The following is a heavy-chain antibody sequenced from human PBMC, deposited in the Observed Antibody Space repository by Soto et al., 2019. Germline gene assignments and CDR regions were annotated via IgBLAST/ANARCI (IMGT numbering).Heavy chain of an antibody. Sequence: GGSLRLSCAASGFTFSSYAMSWVRQAPGKGLEWVSAISGSGGSTYYADSVKGRFTISRDNSKNTLYLQMNSLRAEDTAVYYCAKFDSSGYSPSPFDYWGQGTLVTVSS. V-gene: IGHV3-23*01. CDR2: ISGSGGST. CDR3: AKFDSSGYSPSPFDY. J-gene: IGHJ4*02. CDR1: GFTFSSYA. D-gene: IGHD3-22*01.